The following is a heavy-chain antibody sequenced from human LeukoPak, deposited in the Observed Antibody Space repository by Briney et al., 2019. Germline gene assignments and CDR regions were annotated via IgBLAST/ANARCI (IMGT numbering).Heavy chain of an antibody. CDR1: GFTFSSCA. Sequence: LTGGSLRLSCAASGFTFSSCAMSWVRQAPGKGLEWVSTIIDSGNSIYYADSAEGRFTISRDNSKNTLYLQMNSLRAGDTVVYYCAKDPIFSGSYGVFDYWGLGTLVTVSS. V-gene: IGHV3-23*01. CDR3: AKDPIFSGSYGVFDY. D-gene: IGHD1-26*01. CDR2: IIDSGNSI. J-gene: IGHJ4*02.